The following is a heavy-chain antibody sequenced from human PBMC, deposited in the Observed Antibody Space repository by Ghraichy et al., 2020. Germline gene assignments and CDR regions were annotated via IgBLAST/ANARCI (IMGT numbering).Heavy chain of an antibody. V-gene: IGHV3-11*01. CDR2: ISSSGSTI. J-gene: IGHJ6*02. Sequence: GGYLRLSCAASGFTFSDYYMSWIRQAPGKGLEWVSYISSSGSTIYYADSVKGRFTISRDNAKNSLYLQMNSLRAEDTAVYYCARERSSWKKDVWGQGTTVTVSS. CDR1: GFTFSDYY. D-gene: IGHD6-13*01. CDR3: ARERSSWKKDV.